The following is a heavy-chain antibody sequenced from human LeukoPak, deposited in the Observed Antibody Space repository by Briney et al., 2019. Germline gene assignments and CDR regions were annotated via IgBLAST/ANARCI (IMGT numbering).Heavy chain of an antibody. V-gene: IGHV4-34*01. CDR3: ARGGNRYSSSWYLFDY. Sequence: SETLSLTCAVYGGPFRGYYWSWTRQPPGKGLEWIGEINHSGSTNYNPSLKSRVTRLVDTSKNQFSLKLSSVTAADTAVYYCARGGNRYSSSWYLFDYWGQGTLVTVSS. J-gene: IGHJ4*02. D-gene: IGHD6-13*01. CDR1: GGPFRGYY. CDR2: INHSGST.